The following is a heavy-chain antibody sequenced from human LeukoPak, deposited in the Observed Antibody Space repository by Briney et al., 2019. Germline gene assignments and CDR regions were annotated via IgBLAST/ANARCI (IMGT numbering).Heavy chain of an antibody. D-gene: IGHD4-11*01. CDR1: GFTFSCYT. Sequence: PGGSLRLSCAVSGFTFSCYTMHWVRQAPGKGLEWVSTISTSSSYKYYADSVRGRFTISRDNAKNSLYLQMNSLRAEDTAIYYCARDLEDYNNYGEMAIWGQGALVTVSS. CDR3: ARDLEDYNNYGEMAI. J-gene: IGHJ4*02. V-gene: IGHV3-21*01. CDR2: ISTSSSYK.